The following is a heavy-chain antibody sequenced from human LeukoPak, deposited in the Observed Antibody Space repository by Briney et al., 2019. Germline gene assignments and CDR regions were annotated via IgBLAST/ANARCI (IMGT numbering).Heavy chain of an antibody. Sequence: ETLSLTCTVSGASISTFYWSWIRQPPGKGLEWIGYIYYSGSTNYNPSLKSRVTISVDTSKNQFSLKLSSVTAADTAVYYCARRLSGWYGNYFDYWGQGTLVTVSS. D-gene: IGHD6-19*01. CDR3: ARRLSGWYGNYFDY. V-gene: IGHV4-59*08. CDR2: IYYSGST. J-gene: IGHJ4*02. CDR1: GASISTFY.